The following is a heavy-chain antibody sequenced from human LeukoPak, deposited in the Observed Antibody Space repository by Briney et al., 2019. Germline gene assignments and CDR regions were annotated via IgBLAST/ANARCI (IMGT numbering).Heavy chain of an antibody. Sequence: SETLSLTCTVSGGSISSYYWSWIRQPPRKGLEWIGYNYYSGSTNFNPSLKSRVTISVDTSKNQFSLKLSSVTAADTAVYYCARDGYSSGWNLEYFQHWGQGTLVTVSS. CDR3: ARDGYSSGWNLEYFQH. D-gene: IGHD6-19*01. CDR1: GGSISSYY. CDR2: NYYSGST. V-gene: IGHV4-59*01. J-gene: IGHJ1*01.